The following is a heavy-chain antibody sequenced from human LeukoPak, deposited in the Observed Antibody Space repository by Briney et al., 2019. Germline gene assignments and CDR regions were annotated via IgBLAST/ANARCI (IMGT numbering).Heavy chain of an antibody. V-gene: IGHV5-51*01. CDR3: VRHNNYALDY. Sequence: GGAPQIPRGGSGSHFPSYWIGWARQVPGKGLEWMAIIFPGNSDTVFSPSFQGQVTISADKSINTAYLQWRGLKASDTAMYYCVRHNNYALDYWGQGTLVTVSS. J-gene: IGHJ4*02. CDR1: GSHFPSYW. D-gene: IGHD1-1*01. CDR2: IFPGNSDT.